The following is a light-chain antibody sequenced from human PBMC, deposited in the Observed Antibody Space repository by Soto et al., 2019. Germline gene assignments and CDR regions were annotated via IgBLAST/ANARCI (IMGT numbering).Light chain of an antibody. V-gene: IGLV2-14*03. J-gene: IGLJ2*01. CDR3: TSYTSRSTLGV. CDR1: NSDIGGYSY. Sequence: QSALTQPASVSGSPGQSITISCTGSNSDIGGYSYVSWYQQHPGKAPKLMIYDVSNRPSGVSYRFSGSKSGTTASLTISGLQAEDEADYYCTSYTSRSTLGVFGGGTKLTVL. CDR2: DVS.